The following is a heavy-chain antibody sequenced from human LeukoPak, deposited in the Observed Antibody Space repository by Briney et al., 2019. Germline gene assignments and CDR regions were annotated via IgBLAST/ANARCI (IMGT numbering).Heavy chain of an antibody. CDR1: GGTFSSYA. CDR2: IIPIFGTA. Sequence: GASVKVYCKASGGTFSSYAISWVRQAPGQGLEWMGGIIPIFGTANYAQKFQGRVTITADESTSTAYMELSSLRSEDTAVYYCATPRRVAGTILYYYGMDVWGQGTTVTVSS. D-gene: IGHD6-19*01. J-gene: IGHJ6*02. CDR3: ATPRRVAGTILYYYGMDV. V-gene: IGHV1-69*13.